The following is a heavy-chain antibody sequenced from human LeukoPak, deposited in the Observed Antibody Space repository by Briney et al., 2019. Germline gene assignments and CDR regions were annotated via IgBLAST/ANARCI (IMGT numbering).Heavy chain of an antibody. CDR1: GYSFTSYW. V-gene: IGHV5-51*01. J-gene: IGHJ4*02. CDR2: IYPGDSDT. D-gene: IGHD3-22*01. CDR3: ARAYCYERSGYFLCY. Sequence: GDSLKISCQGSGYSFTSYWIGWVRQMPGKGLEWMGIIYPGDSDTRYSASFQGQVTISADKSINTAYLQWSSLKASDTAVYRCARAYCYERSGYFLCYWPRGTLLTVSS.